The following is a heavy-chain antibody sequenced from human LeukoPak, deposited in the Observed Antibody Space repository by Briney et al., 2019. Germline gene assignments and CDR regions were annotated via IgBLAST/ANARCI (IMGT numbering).Heavy chain of an antibody. D-gene: IGHD3-10*01. CDR3: ARVHGSGSYAFDI. CDR2: IYHSGST. Sequence: SETLSLTCTVSGYSISSSYYWGWIRPPPGKGVEGIGSIYHSGSTYYNPSLKRRVTISGDTSKNQFSLKLSSVTAADAAVYYCARVHGSGSYAFDIWGQGTMVTVSS. V-gene: IGHV4-38-2*02. CDR1: GYSISSSYY. J-gene: IGHJ3*02.